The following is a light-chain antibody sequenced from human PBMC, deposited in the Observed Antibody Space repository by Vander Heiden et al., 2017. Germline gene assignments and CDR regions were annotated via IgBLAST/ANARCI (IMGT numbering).Light chain of an antibody. V-gene: IGLV1-40*01. CDR3: QSYDSSLSVV. CDR2: VNS. J-gene: IGLJ2*01. Sequence: QSVLTQPPSVSGAPGQRVTISCTGSSSNIGAGYDVHWYQQLPGTAPNLLIYVNSNRPSGVPDRFSGFKSGTSASLAITGLQAEDEADYYCQSYDSSLSVVFGGGTKLTVL. CDR1: SSNIGAGYD.